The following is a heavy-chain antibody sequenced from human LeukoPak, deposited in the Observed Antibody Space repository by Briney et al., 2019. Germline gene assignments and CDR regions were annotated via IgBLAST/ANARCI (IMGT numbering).Heavy chain of an antibody. CDR2: INHSGST. CDR1: GGSFSGYY. V-gene: IGHV4-34*01. J-gene: IGHJ6*02. CDR3: ARGYYDFWSGYYSDALNYYYYGMDV. Sequence: ETPSLTCAVYGGSFSGYYWSWIRQPPGKGLEWIGEINHSGSTNYNPSLKSRVTISVDTSKNQFSLKLSSVTAADTAVYYCARGYYDFWSGYYSDALNYYYYGMDVWGQGTTVTVSS. D-gene: IGHD3-3*01.